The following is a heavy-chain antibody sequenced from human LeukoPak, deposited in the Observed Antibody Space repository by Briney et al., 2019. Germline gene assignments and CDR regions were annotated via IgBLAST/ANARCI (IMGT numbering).Heavy chain of an antibody. D-gene: IGHD6-13*01. J-gene: IGHJ5*02. Sequence: ASVKVSCKASGYTLTNYGISWVRQAPGQGLEWMGWISAYNGHTKYAQKVQGRVTMTRDTSTSTAYMELRSLRSDDTAVYYCARALIAAAASYNWFDPWGQGTLVTVSS. CDR1: GYTLTNYG. CDR3: ARALIAAAASYNWFDP. V-gene: IGHV1-18*01. CDR2: ISAYNGHT.